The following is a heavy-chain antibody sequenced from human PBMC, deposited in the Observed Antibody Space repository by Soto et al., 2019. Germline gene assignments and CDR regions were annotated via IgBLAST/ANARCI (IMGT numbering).Heavy chain of an antibody. Sequence: EVQLLESGGGLVQPGGSLRLSCAASGFTFGNYAMTWVRQAPGKGLAWVSVLTGSGGGTYFVDSVKGRFTISRDNSKNTVYPQMNSLRAEETAVYYCAKLPLTAAGFDYWGQGTLVTVSS. CDR2: LTGSGGGT. J-gene: IGHJ4*02. D-gene: IGHD6-13*01. V-gene: IGHV3-23*01. CDR1: GFTFGNYA. CDR3: AKLPLTAAGFDY.